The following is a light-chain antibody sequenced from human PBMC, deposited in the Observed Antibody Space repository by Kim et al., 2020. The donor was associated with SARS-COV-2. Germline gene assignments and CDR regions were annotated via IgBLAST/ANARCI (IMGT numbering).Light chain of an antibody. CDR3: CSYAGSYTV. CDR1: SNDVGGYNY. Sequence: QSALTQPRSVSGSPGQSVTISCTGTSNDVGGYNYVSWYQQHPGKAPKLMIYDVSNRPSGVPDRFSGSKSGNTASLTICGLQPEDEADYYCCSYAGSYTVFGGGTQLTVL. CDR2: DVS. V-gene: IGLV2-11*01. J-gene: IGLJ2*01.